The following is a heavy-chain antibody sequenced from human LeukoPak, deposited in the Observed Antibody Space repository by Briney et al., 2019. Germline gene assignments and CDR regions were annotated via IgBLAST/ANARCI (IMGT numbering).Heavy chain of an antibody. D-gene: IGHD3-10*01. Sequence: GGSLRLSCAASRFTFSSYSMNWVRQAPGKGLEWVSSISSSSSYIYYADSVKGRFTISRDNAKNSLYLQMNSLRAEDTAVYYCAREGVGGYFDYWGQGTLVTVSS. J-gene: IGHJ4*02. V-gene: IGHV3-21*01. CDR3: AREGVGGYFDY. CDR2: ISSSSSYI. CDR1: RFTFSSYS.